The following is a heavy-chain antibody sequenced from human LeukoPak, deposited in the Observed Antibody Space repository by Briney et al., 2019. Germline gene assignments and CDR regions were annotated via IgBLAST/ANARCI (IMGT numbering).Heavy chain of an antibody. CDR2: TNGNTGDT. D-gene: IGHD6-13*01. CDR3: AREYSSSLFDY. V-gene: IGHV1-2*02. J-gene: IGHJ4*02. CDR1: GYTFTGHY. Sequence: ASVKVSCKASGYTFTGHYVHWVRQAPGRGLEWMGWTNGNTGDTNYAQRFQGRVTMIRETSISTMYMELSRLRSDDTAVYYCAREYSSSLFDYWGQGTLVTVSS.